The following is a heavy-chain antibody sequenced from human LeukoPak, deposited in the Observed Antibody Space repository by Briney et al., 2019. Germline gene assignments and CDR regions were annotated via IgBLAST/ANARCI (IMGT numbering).Heavy chain of an antibody. CDR1: AFTVTSKY. D-gene: IGHD4-17*01. CDR2: IYSGGNT. J-gene: IGHJ4*02. V-gene: IGHV3-53*01. CDR3: ASRPHGDYPYFDF. Sequence: GGALRLSFAASAFTVTSKYMSWVRQAPGKGREWVSAIYSGGNTYYADSVKGRFTISIDNSKNTLYLQMKSLRAEDTAVYYCASRPHGDYPYFDFWGQGTLVTVSS.